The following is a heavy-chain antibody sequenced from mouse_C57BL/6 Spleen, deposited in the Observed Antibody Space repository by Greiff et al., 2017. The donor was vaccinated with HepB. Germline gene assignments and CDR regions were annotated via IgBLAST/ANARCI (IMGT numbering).Heavy chain of an antibody. D-gene: IGHD1-1*01. J-gene: IGHJ4*01. CDR1: GYAFSSSW. CDR2: IYPGDGDT. CDR3: ARSYPYYYGSRYYAMDY. Sequence: QVQLQQSGPELVKPGASVKLSCKASGYAFSSSWMNWVKQRPGQGLEWIGRIYPGDGDTNYNGKFKGKATLTADKSSSTAYMQLSSLTSEDSAVYCGARSYPYYYGSRYYAMDYWGQGTSVTVSS. V-gene: IGHV1-82*01.